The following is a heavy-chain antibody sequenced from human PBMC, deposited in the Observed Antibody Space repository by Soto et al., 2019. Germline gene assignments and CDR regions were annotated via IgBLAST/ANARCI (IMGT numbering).Heavy chain of an antibody. Sequence: GESLKISCKGSGYSFTSYWIGWVRQMPGKGLEWMGIIYPGDSDTRYSPSFQGQVTISADKSISTAYLQWGSLKASDTAMYYCARHNGDYDILTGSRQYYYYGMDVWGQGTTVTVSS. V-gene: IGHV5-51*01. J-gene: IGHJ6*02. CDR2: IYPGDSDT. CDR1: GYSFTSYW. CDR3: ARHNGDYDILTGSRQYYYYGMDV. D-gene: IGHD3-9*01.